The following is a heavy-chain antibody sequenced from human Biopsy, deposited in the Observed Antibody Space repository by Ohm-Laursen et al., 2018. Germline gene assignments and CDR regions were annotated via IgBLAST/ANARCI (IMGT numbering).Heavy chain of an antibody. CDR1: GFTLSGSE. V-gene: IGHV3-48*03. Sequence: SLRLSCAASGFTLSGSEMNWVRQAPGKGLEWFSYISSSGNTIYYADSVKGRFTISRDNAKNSLYLQMNSLRAEDTAVYYCARNMDLWSGTYYYYGMDVWGQGTTVTVSS. CDR3: ARNMDLWSGTYYYYGMDV. CDR2: ISSSGNTI. J-gene: IGHJ6*02. D-gene: IGHD3-3*01.